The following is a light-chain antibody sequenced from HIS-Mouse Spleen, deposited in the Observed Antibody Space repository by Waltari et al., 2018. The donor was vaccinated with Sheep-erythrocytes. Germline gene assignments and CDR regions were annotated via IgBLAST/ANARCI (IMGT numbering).Light chain of an antibody. CDR1: SSDVVGYNY. CDR3: CSYAGSYTFWV. CDR2: DVS. Sequence: QSALTQPRSVSGSPGQSVTISCTGTSSDVVGYNYVSWYQHHPGKAPKLMIYDVSKRPSGVPDRFSGSKSRNTASLTISGLQAEDEADYYCCSYAGSYTFWVFGGGTRLTVL. V-gene: IGLV2-11*01. J-gene: IGLJ3*02.